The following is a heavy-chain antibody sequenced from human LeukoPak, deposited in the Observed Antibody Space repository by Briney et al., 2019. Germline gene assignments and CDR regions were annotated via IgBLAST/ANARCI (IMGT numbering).Heavy chain of an antibody. CDR3: TGPVLGASAS. J-gene: IGHJ5*02. V-gene: IGHV3-23*01. Sequence: GGSLRLSCAASGFTFSSYAMSWVRQAPGKGLEWVSAISGSGGSTYYADSVEGRFTISRDNAKNSLYLQMNSLRAEDTAVYYCTGPVLGASASWGQGTLVTVSS. CDR1: GFTFSSYA. D-gene: IGHD1-26*01. CDR2: ISGSGGST.